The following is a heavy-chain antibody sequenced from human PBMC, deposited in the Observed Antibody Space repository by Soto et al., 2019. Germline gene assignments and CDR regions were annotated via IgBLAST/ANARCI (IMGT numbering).Heavy chain of an antibody. V-gene: IGHV3-23*01. CDR1: GFTFSSYA. CDR2: ISGSGGST. J-gene: IGHJ4*02. CDR3: AKDSSPEENIAAPRGFDY. D-gene: IGHD6-6*01. Sequence: GGSLRLSCPASGFTFSSYAMSWVRQAPGKGLEWVSAISGSGGSTYYADSVKGRFTISRDNSKNTLYLQMNSLRAEDTAVYYCAKDSSPEENIAAPRGFDYWGQGTLVTVSS.